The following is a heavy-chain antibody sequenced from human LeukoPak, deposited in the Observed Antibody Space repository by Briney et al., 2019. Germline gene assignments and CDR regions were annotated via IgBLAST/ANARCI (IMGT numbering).Heavy chain of an antibody. D-gene: IGHD4-17*01. Sequence: PGGSLRLSCDASGFTFSSYPMHWVRQAPGKGLEWLTLISPDGNNDDYADSVKGRFTISRDNSKNTLYLQMNSLRAEDTAVYYCAKDLRPFDYWGQGTLVTVSS. CDR2: ISPDGNND. V-gene: IGHV3-30*04. CDR1: GFTFSSYP. J-gene: IGHJ4*02. CDR3: AKDLRPFDY.